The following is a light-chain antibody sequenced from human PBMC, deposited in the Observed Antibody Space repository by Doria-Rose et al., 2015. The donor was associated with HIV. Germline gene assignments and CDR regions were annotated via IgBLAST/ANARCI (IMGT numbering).Light chain of an antibody. CDR2: DGS. Sequence: TQTPGTLSLSPGERATLSCRASQRFSSTYLAWYQQKPGQAPSLLIYDGSTRATGIPDRFSASGSGTDFTLPINRLEPEDFALYYCHQYGTSWTFGQGTKVEI. J-gene: IGKJ1*01. CDR3: HQYGTSWT. CDR1: QRFSSTY. V-gene: IGKV3-20*01.